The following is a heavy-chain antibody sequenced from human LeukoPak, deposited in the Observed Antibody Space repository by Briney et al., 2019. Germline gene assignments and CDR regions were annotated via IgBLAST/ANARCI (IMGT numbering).Heavy chain of an antibody. Sequence: PSETLSLTCTVSGGSISSYYWSWIRQPPGKGLEWIGYIYYSGSTNYNPSLMSRVTISVDTSKNQFSLKLSSVTAADTAVYYCAGQGVAAAGTSRFDYWGQETLVTVSS. CDR1: GGSISSYY. J-gene: IGHJ4*02. V-gene: IGHV4-59*08. D-gene: IGHD6-13*01. CDR3: AGQGVAAAGTSRFDY. CDR2: IYYSGST.